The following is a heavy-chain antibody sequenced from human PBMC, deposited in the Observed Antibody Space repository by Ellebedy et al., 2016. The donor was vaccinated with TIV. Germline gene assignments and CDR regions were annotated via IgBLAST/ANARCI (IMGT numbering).Heavy chain of an antibody. Sequence: PGGSLRLSCAGSGFSFSSYSMHWVRQAPGKGLVWVSHIKSDGSIINYADSVEGRFTISRDNAKNTLYLQMNSLSAEDTAVYFCTRGKSYSSDYWGQGTLVTVSS. CDR2: IKSDGSII. CDR1: GFSFSSYS. D-gene: IGHD6-13*01. CDR3: TRGKSYSSDY. V-gene: IGHV3-74*01. J-gene: IGHJ4*02.